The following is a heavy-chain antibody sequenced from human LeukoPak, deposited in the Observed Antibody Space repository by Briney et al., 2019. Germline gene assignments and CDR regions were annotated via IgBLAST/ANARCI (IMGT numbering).Heavy chain of an antibody. CDR1: GGSFSGYY. J-gene: IGHJ4*02. V-gene: IGHV4-34*01. Sequence: SETLSLTCAVYGGSFSGYYWSWIRQPPGKGLEWIGEINHSGSTNYNPSLKSRVTISVDTSKNQFSLKLSSVTAADTAVYYCARGYSSSWPHYFDYWGQGTLVTVSS. CDR2: INHSGST. D-gene: IGHD6-13*01. CDR3: ARGYSSSWPHYFDY.